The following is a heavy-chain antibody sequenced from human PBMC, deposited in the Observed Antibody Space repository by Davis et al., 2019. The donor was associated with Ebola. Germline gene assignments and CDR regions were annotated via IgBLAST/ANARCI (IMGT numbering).Heavy chain of an antibody. CDR1: GFTFSDYA. CDR2: ISSKGDST. Sequence: GESLKISCSASGFTFSDYAMYWVRQTLGKGLEYVSAISSKGDSTYYADSVKDRFSIARDNSKDTLYLQMSSLRTDDTAAYYCVKDSGSYWGGGPAFALWGQGTMVTVSS. CDR3: VKDSGSYWGGGPAFAL. J-gene: IGHJ3*01. V-gene: IGHV3-64D*06. D-gene: IGHD1-26*01.